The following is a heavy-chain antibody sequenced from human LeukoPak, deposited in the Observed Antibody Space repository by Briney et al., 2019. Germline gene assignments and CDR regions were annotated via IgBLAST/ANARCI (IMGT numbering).Heavy chain of an antibody. Sequence: PSETLSLTCTVSGYSITSAYYWGWIRQSPGKGLAWIGSIYHSGSSYYNPSLKSRVTISVDTSKNHFSLKLTSVTAADTAVYYCARQLYSSGSYYAPMDVWGKGTTVTISS. D-gene: IGHD3-10*01. CDR1: GYSITSAYY. J-gene: IGHJ6*03. CDR2: IYHSGSS. V-gene: IGHV4-38-2*02. CDR3: ARQLYSSGSYYAPMDV.